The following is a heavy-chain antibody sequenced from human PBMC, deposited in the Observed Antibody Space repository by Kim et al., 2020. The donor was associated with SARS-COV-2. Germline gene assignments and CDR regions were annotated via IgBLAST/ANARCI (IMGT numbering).Heavy chain of an antibody. CDR3: ATLDSCGYCKEYCFDY. CDR2: FDPEDGET. CDR1: GYTLTELY. D-gene: IGHD3-22*01. J-gene: IGHJ4*02. Sequence: ASVKVSCKVSGYTLTELYMHWVRQAPGKGLEWMGGFDPEDGETIYAQKFQGRVTMTEDTSTDTAYMDLSSLRSEDTAVYYCATLDSCGYCKEYCFDYWGQGTLVTVSS. V-gene: IGHV1-24*01.